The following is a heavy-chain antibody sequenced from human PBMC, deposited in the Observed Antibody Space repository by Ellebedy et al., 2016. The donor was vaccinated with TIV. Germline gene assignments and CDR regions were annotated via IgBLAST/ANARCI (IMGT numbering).Heavy chain of an antibody. V-gene: IGHV3-74*01. J-gene: IGHJ4*01. Sequence: PGGSLRLSCGASGFTFSRHWMHWIRQAPGKGLVWLSRINGDGGFTSHADFVKGRFTISRDNAKNTLYLQMNSLKAEDTAMYYCSTLSDTGYWGHGTLVTVSS. D-gene: IGHD2-21*02. CDR1: GFTFSRHW. CDR3: STLSDTGY. CDR2: INGDGGFT.